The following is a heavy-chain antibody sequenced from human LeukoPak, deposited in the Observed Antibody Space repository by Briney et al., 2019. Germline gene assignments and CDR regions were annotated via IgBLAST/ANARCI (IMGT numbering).Heavy chain of an antibody. J-gene: IGHJ4*02. CDR3: ARLLGYSYGFPFDY. CDR2: IHYSGST. Sequence: SETLSLTCTVSGGSISSYYWSWIRQPPGKGLEWIGYIHYSGSTNYNPSLKSRVTILLDTSKNQFSLKLSSVTATDAAVYYCARLLGYSYGFPFDYWGQGTLVTVSS. D-gene: IGHD5-18*01. V-gene: IGHV4-59*08. CDR1: GGSISSYY.